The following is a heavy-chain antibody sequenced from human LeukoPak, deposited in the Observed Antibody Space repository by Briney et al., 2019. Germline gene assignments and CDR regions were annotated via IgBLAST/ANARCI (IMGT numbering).Heavy chain of an antibody. V-gene: IGHV3-30*18. CDR1: GFTFSSYG. CDR2: ISYDGSNK. CDR3: AKIHLRDYGDYGH. D-gene: IGHD4-17*01. J-gene: IGHJ4*02. Sequence: PGRSLRLSCAASGFTFSSYGMHWVRQAPGKGLEWVAVISYDGSNKYYADSVKGRFTISRDNSKNTLYLQMNSLRAEDTAVYYCAKIHLRDYGDYGHWGQGTLVTVSS.